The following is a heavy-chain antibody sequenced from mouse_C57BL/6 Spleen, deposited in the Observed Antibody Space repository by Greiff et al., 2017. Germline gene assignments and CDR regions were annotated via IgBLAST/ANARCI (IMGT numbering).Heavy chain of an antibody. J-gene: IGHJ2*01. Sequence: QVQLQQSGAELVMPGASVKLSCKASGYTFTSYWMHWVKQRPGQGLEWIGEIDPSDSYTNYNQKFKGKSTLTVDKSSSTAYMQLSSLTSEDSAVYYCARGMVNFDYWGQGTTLTVSS. D-gene: IGHD2-2*01. CDR2: IDPSDSYT. V-gene: IGHV1-69*01. CDR3: ARGMVNFDY. CDR1: GYTFTSYW.